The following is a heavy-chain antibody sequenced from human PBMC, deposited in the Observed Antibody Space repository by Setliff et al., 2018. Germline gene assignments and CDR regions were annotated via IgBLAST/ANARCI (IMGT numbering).Heavy chain of an antibody. CDR3: AKAGGWNWPRYYFDY. D-gene: IGHD1-7*01. V-gene: IGHV3-23*01. Sequence: GGSLRLSCTASGFTFSSWGMSWVRQAPGRGLEWVSGINSGSGFLTHYADSVKGRFTISRDNSKNTLYLEMTSLRADDTAIYYCAKAGGWNWPRYYFDYWGQGTLVTVSS. CDR2: INSGSGFLT. J-gene: IGHJ4*02. CDR1: GFTFSSWG.